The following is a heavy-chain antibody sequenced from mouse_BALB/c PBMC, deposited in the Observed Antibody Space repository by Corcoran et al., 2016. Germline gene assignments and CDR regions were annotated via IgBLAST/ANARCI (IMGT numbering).Heavy chain of an antibody. Sequence: QIQLVQSGPELKKPGETVKISCKASGYTFTNYGMNWVKQAPGKGLKWMGWINTNTGETTYAEEFKGRFAFSLETSASTAYLQINNLKNEDTATYFCSRGVDYCDYWGQGTTLTVSS. CDR2: INTNTGET. CDR1: GYTFTNYG. CDR3: SRGVDYCDY. D-gene: IGHD1-1*01. V-gene: IGHV9-3*02. J-gene: IGHJ2*01.